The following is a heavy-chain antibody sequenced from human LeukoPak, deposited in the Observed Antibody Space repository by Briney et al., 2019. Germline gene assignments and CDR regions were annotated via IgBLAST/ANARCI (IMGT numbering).Heavy chain of an antibody. Sequence: PSETLSLTCTVSGVSISRVDYDCSWIRQNPGKGLEWIGYISYTGSTYYNPSLKSRVTMSVDTSKSHLSLTLNSVTAADTAVYYFARLWLGELSLESWGQGVLVTVSS. CDR1: GVSISRVDYD. D-gene: IGHD3-10*01. CDR3: ARLWLGELSLES. J-gene: IGHJ4*02. V-gene: IGHV4-31*03. CDR2: ISYTGST.